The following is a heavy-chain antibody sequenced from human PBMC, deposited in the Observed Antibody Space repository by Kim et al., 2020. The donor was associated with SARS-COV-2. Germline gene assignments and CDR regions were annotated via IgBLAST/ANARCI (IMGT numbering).Heavy chain of an antibody. CDR2: ISAYNGNT. Sequence: ASVKVSCKASGYTFTSYGISWVRQAPGQGLEWMGWISAYNGNTNYAQKLQGRVTMTTDTSTSTAYMELRSLRSDDTAMYYCARVSSSSWRGDYYYYGMDVWGQGTTVTVSS. J-gene: IGHJ6*02. CDR1: GYTFTSYG. CDR3: ARVSSSSWRGDYYYYGMDV. V-gene: IGHV1-18*04. D-gene: IGHD6-13*01.